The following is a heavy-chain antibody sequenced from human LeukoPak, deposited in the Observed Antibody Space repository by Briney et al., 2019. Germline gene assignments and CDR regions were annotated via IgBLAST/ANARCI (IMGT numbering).Heavy chain of an antibody. D-gene: IGHD2-2*01. V-gene: IGHV1-2*02. J-gene: IGHJ5*02. Sequence: GASLKVSCKASGYTFTGYYMHWVRQAPGQGLEWMGWINPNSGGTNYVQKFQDRVTMTRDTSITTVYMELSRLRSDDTAVYYCARDFPQNMGDQLLFLDPWGQGTLVTVSS. CDR2: INPNSGGT. CDR3: ARDFPQNMGDQLLFLDP. CDR1: GYTFTGYY.